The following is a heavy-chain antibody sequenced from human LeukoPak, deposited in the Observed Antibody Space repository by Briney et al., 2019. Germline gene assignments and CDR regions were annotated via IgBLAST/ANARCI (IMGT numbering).Heavy chain of an antibody. Sequence: ASVKVSCKASGYTFTSYGISWVRQAPGQGLEWMGWISAYNGNTNYAQKLHGRVTMTTDTSTSTAYMELRSLRSDDTAVYYCARGKTTVAKKSEPTSFDYWGQGTLVTVSS. CDR2: ISAYNGNT. D-gene: IGHD4-23*01. CDR3: ARGKTTVAKKSEPTSFDY. CDR1: GYTFTSYG. J-gene: IGHJ4*02. V-gene: IGHV1-18*01.